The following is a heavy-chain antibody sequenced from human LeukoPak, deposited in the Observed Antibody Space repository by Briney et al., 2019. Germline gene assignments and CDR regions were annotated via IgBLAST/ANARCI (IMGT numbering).Heavy chain of an antibody. D-gene: IGHD3-10*01. V-gene: IGHV4-39*01. CDR1: GGSISSSSYY. J-gene: IGHJ4*02. CDR3: ATGTMVRGGYLSFDY. CDR2: IYYSGYT. Sequence: SETLSLTCTVSGGSISSSSYYWGWIRQPPGRGLEWIGNIYYSGYTYYNPSLKSRVTISVDTSKNQFSLKLSSVTAADTAVYYCATGTMVRGGYLSFDYWGQGTLVTVSS.